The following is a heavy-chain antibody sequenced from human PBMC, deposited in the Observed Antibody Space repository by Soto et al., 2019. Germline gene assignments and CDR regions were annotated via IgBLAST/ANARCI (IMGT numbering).Heavy chain of an antibody. CDR2: ISAYNGNT. CDR1: GYTFTSYG. Sequence: ASVKVSCKASGYTFTSYGISWVRQAPRQGLEWMGWISAYNGNTNYAQKLQGRVTMTTDTSTSTAYMELRSLRSDDTAVYYCARDRMDIRYFDWHRHLFYYWGQGTLDTVSS. CDR3: ARDRMDIRYFDWHRHLFYY. V-gene: IGHV1-18*01. D-gene: IGHD3-9*01. J-gene: IGHJ4*01.